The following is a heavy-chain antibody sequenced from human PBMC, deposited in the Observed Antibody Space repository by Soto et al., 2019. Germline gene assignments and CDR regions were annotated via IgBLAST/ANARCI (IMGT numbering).Heavy chain of an antibody. CDR2: ISGSNSYT. D-gene: IGHD3-9*01. CDR3: ASFSYDVLTGYYIHDY. V-gene: IGHV3-11*06. CDR1: GFTFGDYY. J-gene: IGHJ4*02. Sequence: GGSLRLSCAASGFTFGDYYMSWIRQAPGKGLEWVSYISGSNSYTNYPDSVKGRFTISRDNAKSSLYLQMNSLRAEDTAVYFCASFSYDVLTGYYIHDYWGQGTLVTVSS.